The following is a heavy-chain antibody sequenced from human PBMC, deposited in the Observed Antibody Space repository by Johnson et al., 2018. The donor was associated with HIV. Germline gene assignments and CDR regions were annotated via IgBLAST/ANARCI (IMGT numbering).Heavy chain of an antibody. CDR1: GFTFSTYA. V-gene: IGHV3-30*14. Sequence: QVQLVESGGDVVQPGGSLRLSCAASGFTFSTYAMYWVRQAPGNGLEWVAVIWYDGSNKYYADSVKGRFTVSRDNSKNTLYLQMGSLRAEDMAVYYCARVRETKGPYDAFDIWGQGTMVTVSS. J-gene: IGHJ3*02. D-gene: IGHD1-1*01. CDR3: ARVRETKGPYDAFDI. CDR2: IWYDGSNK.